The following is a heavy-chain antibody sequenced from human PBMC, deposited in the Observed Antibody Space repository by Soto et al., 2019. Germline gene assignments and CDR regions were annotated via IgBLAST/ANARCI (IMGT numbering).Heavy chain of an antibody. Sequence: GGSLRLSCAASGFTFSDYAMSWVRQAPGKGLEWVVVISYDGSNKYYADSVKGRFTISRDNSKNTLYLQMNSLRAEDTAVYYCAREVAAPSDYYYGLDVWGQGTTVTVSS. CDR3: AREVAAPSDYYYGLDV. J-gene: IGHJ6*02. D-gene: IGHD2-15*01. CDR1: GFTFSDYA. CDR2: ISYDGSNK. V-gene: IGHV3-30-3*01.